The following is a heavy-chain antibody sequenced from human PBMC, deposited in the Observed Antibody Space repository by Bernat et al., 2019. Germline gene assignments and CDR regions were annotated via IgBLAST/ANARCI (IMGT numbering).Heavy chain of an antibody. V-gene: IGHV3-21*01. J-gene: IGHJ6*02. D-gene: IGHD2-15*01. Sequence: VQLVESGGGLVKPGGSLRLSCAASGFTFSSYSMNWVRQAPGKGLEWVSSISSSSSYIDNAESVKGRFTISRDNAKNSLYLQMNSLRAEDTAVYYCARRVAGGLDPFYYYYGMDVWGQGTTVTVSS. CDR1: GFTFSSYS. CDR2: ISSSSSYI. CDR3: ARRVAGGLDPFYYYYGMDV.